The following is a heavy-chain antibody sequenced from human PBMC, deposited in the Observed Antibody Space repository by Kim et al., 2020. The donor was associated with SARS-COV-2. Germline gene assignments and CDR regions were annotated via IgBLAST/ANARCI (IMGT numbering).Heavy chain of an antibody. J-gene: IGHJ5*02. CDR2: NRGGI. V-gene: IGHV3-9*01. Sequence: NRGGIGHADSVKGRFAISRDKAKSSMYLQMNSLRAEDTALYYCAKDSGDPWGQGTLVTVSS. D-gene: IGHD1-26*01. CDR3: AKDSGDP.